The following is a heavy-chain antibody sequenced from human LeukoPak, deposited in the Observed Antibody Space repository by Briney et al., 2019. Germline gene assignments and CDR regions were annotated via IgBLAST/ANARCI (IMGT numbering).Heavy chain of an antibody. D-gene: IGHD2-2*01. J-gene: IGHJ5*02. CDR3: ARGVGYCSSTSCYWWFDP. CDR1: GFTFSSYW. Sequence: GGSLRLSCAASGFTFSSYWMHWVRQAPGKGLVWVSRINSDGSSTSYADPVKGRFTISRDNAKNTLYLQMNSLRAEDTAVYYCARGVGYCSSTSCYWWFDPWGQGTLVTVSS. V-gene: IGHV3-74*01. CDR2: INSDGSST.